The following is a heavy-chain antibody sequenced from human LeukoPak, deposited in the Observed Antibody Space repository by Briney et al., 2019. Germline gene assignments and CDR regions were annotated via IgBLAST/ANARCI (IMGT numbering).Heavy chain of an antibody. CDR3: ARDLRIAAAGTYYYYGMDV. CDR2: ISSSSSYT. J-gene: IGHJ6*04. V-gene: IGHV3-11*06. D-gene: IGHD6-13*01. Sequence: GGSLRLSCAASGFTFSDYYMSWIRQDPGKGLEWVSYISSSSSYTNYADSVKGRFTISRDNAKNSLYLQMNSLRAEDTAVYYCARDLRIAAAGTYYYYGMDVWGKGTTVTVSS. CDR1: GFTFSDYY.